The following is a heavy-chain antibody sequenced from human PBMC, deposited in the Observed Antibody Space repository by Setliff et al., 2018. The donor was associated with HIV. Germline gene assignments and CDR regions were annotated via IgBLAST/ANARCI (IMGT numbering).Heavy chain of an antibody. CDR1: GYTFTGHY. CDR3: ARNFGLSPSGKYYYYYGMDI. J-gene: IGHJ6*02. Sequence: VSCKASGYTFTGHYLHWVRQAPGQGLEWLGWVNPNSGDAIYAQNFRGRVTMTRDTSINAAYMELRGLRSDDTAVYYCARNFGLSPSGKYYYYYGMDIWGQGTTVTVSS. CDR2: VNPNSGDA. D-gene: IGHD3-10*01. V-gene: IGHV1-2*02.